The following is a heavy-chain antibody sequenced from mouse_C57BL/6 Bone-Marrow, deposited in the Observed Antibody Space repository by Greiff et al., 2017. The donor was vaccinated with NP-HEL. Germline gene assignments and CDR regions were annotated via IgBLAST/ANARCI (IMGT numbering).Heavy chain of an antibody. CDR3: ARRGREMDY. CDR2: ISSGGSYT. CDR1: GFTFSSYG. J-gene: IGHJ4*01. Sequence: EVHLVESGGDLVKPGGSLKLSCAASGFTFSSYGMSWVRQTPDKRLEWVATISSGGSYTYYPDSVKGRFTISRDNAKNTLYLQMGSLKSEDTAMYYCARRGREMDYWGQGTSVTVSS. V-gene: IGHV5-6*01. D-gene: IGHD3-3*01.